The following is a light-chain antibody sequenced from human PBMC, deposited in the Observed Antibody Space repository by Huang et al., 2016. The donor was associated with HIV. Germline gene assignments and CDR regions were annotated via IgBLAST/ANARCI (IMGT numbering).Light chain of an antibody. CDR1: QSISSY. CDR3: QQSYNTPRT. CDR2: AAS. Sequence: DIQMTQSPSSLSASVGDRVTITCRASQSISSYVNWYQQKPGKAPELLIYAASNSQSGVTSRFSGSGSETDFTLAISSLQPEDVATYYCQQSYNTPRTFGQGTKLEIK. J-gene: IGKJ2*01. V-gene: IGKV1-39*01.